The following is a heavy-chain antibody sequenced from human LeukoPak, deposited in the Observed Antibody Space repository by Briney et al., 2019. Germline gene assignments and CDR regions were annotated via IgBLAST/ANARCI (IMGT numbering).Heavy chain of an antibody. D-gene: IGHD4-17*01. Sequence: SETLSLTCTVSGGSISSGSYYWSWIRQPAGKGLEWIGRIYTSGSTNYNPSLKSRVTISVDTSKNQFSLKLSSVTAADTAVYYCARATVGAPHFDYWGQGTLVTVSS. CDR1: GGSISSGSYY. CDR2: IYTSGST. J-gene: IGHJ4*02. V-gene: IGHV4-61*02. CDR3: ARATVGAPHFDY.